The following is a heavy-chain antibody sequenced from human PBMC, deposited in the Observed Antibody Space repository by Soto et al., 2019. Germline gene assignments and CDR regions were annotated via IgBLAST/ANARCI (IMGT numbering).Heavy chain of an antibody. CDR1: GGSISSSSYY. CDR2: IYYSGST. D-gene: IGHD6-19*01. Sequence: QLQLQESGPGLVKPSETLSLTCTVSGGSISSSSYYWGWIRQPPGKGLDWIGSIYYSGSTYYNPPLKSRVTISVDTSKNQFSLKLTSVTAADTAVYYCARHIMYSSGQVDYWGQGTLVTVSS. J-gene: IGHJ4*02. CDR3: ARHIMYSSGQVDY. V-gene: IGHV4-39*01.